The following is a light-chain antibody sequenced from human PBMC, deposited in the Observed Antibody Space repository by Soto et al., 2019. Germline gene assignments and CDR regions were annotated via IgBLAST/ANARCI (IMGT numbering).Light chain of an antibody. Sequence: AIQMTQSPSSLSASLGDRVTITCRASQGIGNALGWYQQKPGQAPKLLIYAASTLQSGVPLRFSGSGSGTDFTLTISSLQPEDCATYYCLQDDNYPPTFGPGTKVDI. CDR1: QGIGNA. CDR3: LQDDNYPPT. V-gene: IGKV1-6*01. CDR2: AAS. J-gene: IGKJ3*01.